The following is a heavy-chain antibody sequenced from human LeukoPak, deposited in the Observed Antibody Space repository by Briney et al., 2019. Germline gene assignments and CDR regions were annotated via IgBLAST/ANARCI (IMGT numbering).Heavy chain of an antibody. CDR3: ASLARDY. CDR1: GFIVSTNY. J-gene: IGHJ4*02. V-gene: IGHV3-53*01. Sequence: GGSLRLSCAASGFIVSTNYMTWVRQAPGKGLEWVSVIHNGGSTYYADSVKGRFTLSIDNSKNMLYLQMSSLRVEDTAVYYCASLARDYWGPGTLVTVSS. D-gene: IGHD3-3*02. CDR2: IHNGGST.